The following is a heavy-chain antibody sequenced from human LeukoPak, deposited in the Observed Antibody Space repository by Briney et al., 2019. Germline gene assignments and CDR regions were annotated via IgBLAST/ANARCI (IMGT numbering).Heavy chain of an antibody. D-gene: IGHD5-12*01. CDR1: GFTFSSYA. V-gene: IGHV3-30*04. Sequence: PGRSLRLSCAASGFTFSSYAMHWVRHAPGKGREGVAVISYDGSNKYYADSVKGRFTISRDNSKNTLYLQMNSLRAEGTAVYYCARDLGATDVFDYWGQGTLVTVSS. CDR2: ISYDGSNK. CDR3: ARDLGATDVFDY. J-gene: IGHJ4*02.